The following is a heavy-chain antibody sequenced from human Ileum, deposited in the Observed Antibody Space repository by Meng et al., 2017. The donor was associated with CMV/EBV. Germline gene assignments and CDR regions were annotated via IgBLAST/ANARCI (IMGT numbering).Heavy chain of an antibody. V-gene: IGHV4-59*01. D-gene: IGHD7-27*01. CDR1: GGSISSYY. CDR3: AREEGLGTLDY. J-gene: IGHJ4*02. CDR2: IYFSGST. Sequence: SETLSLTCTVSGGSISSYYWSWIRQPPGKGLEWIGYIYFSGSTNYNPSLTSRVTISVDTSKNQFSLTLSSVTAADTAVYYCAREEGLGTLDYWGQGTLVTVSS.